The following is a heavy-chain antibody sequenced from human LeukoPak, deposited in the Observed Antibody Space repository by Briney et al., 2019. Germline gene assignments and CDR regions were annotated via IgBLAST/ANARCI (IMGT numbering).Heavy chain of an antibody. V-gene: IGHV1-2*02. CDR2: INPNSGGT. J-gene: IGHJ5*02. CDR1: GYTFTGYY. Sequence: ASVKVSCKASGYTFTGYYMHWVRQAPGQGLEWMGWINPNSGGTNYAQKFQDRVTMTRDTSISTAYMELSRLRSDDTAVYYCARDRSRAVAGTRWLDPWGQGTLVTVSS. D-gene: IGHD6-19*01. CDR3: ARDRSRAVAGTRWLDP.